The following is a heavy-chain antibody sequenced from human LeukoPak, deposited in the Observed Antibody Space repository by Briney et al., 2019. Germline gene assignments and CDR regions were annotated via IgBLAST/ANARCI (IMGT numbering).Heavy chain of an antibody. CDR2: FDPEDGET. J-gene: IGHJ6*02. V-gene: IGHV1-24*01. D-gene: IGHD3-22*01. CDR3: ATGRSGYWEPNDGYYGMDV. Sequence: ASVKVSCKVSEYTLTELSMHWVRQAPGKGLEWMGGFDPEDGETIYAQKFQGRVTMTEDTSTDTAYMELSSLRSEDTAVYYCATGRSGYWEPNDGYYGMDVWGQGTTVTASS. CDR1: EYTLTELS.